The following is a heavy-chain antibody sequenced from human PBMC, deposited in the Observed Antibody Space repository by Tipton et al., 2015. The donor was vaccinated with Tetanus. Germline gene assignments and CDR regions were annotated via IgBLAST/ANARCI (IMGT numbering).Heavy chain of an antibody. Sequence: SLRLSCAASGLPAITNYMSWVRQAPGKGLEWVSTIYSGGTTFYADSVRGRFTSSRDHSQNTLYLQMNSLRDEDTAVYFCARNNWGADFDYWGQGTRVTVPS. V-gene: IGHV3-53*01. CDR1: GLPAITNY. CDR3: ARNNWGADFDY. CDR2: IYSGGTT. D-gene: IGHD1-1*01. J-gene: IGHJ4*02.